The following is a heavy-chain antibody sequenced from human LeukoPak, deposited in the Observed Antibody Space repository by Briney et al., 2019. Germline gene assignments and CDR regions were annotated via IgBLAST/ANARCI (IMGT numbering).Heavy chain of an antibody. J-gene: IGHJ4*02. D-gene: IGHD1-26*01. CDR3: ARDAGWGYYDL. Sequence: GGSLRLSCVASGFTFSTSWVTWVRQAPGKGLEWVANIDKHGSGKYYVDSVKGRFAISRDYTSNSVFLQMDSLRAEDTSVYYCARDAGWGYYDLWGQGTPVTVSS. V-gene: IGHV3-7*01. CDR1: GFTFSTSW. CDR2: IDKHGSGK.